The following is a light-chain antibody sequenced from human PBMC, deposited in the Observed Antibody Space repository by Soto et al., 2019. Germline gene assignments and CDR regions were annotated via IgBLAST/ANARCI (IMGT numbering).Light chain of an antibody. CDR3: HQYGSSLWT. Sequence: EIVLTQSPGTLSLSPGERATLSCRASQSVSSSYLAWYQQKPGQAPRLLIYGASSRATGIPDRFSGSGSGTDFTLTISRLEPEDFPVYYCHQYGSSLWTFGQGTNVEIK. CDR1: QSVSSSY. CDR2: GAS. V-gene: IGKV3-20*01. J-gene: IGKJ1*01.